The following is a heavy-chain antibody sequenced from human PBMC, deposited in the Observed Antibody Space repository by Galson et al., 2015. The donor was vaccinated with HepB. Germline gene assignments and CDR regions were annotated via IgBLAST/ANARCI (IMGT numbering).Heavy chain of an antibody. V-gene: IGHV3-30*18. D-gene: IGHD2-2*01. CDR3: AKALGYCSSTSCQNWFDP. Sequence: FLRLSCAASGFTFSSYGMHWVRQAPGKGLEWVAVISYDGSNKYYADSVKGRFTISRDNSKNTLYLQMNSLRAEDTAVYYCAKALGYCSSTSCQNWFDPWGQGTLVTVSS. J-gene: IGHJ5*02. CDR2: ISYDGSNK. CDR1: GFTFSSYG.